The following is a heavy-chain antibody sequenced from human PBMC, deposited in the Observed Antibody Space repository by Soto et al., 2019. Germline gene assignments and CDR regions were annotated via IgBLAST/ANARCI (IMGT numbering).Heavy chain of an antibody. CDR1: GGSISSSY. Sequence: ASETLSLTCTVSGGSISSSYWSWIRQPPGKGLEWIGYIYDSGSTNYNPSLKSRVTISVDTSKNQFSLKLTSVTAADTAVYYCARDKITGLFDYWGQGTLVTVSS. CDR3: ARDKITGLFDY. J-gene: IGHJ4*02. D-gene: IGHD2-8*02. V-gene: IGHV4-59*12. CDR2: IYDSGST.